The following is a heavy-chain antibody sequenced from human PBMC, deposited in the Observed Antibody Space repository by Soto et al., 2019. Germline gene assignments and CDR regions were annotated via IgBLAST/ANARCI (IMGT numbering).Heavy chain of an antibody. CDR2: ISSSSSYI. CDR1: GFTFSSYS. J-gene: IGHJ5*02. Sequence: GGSLRLSCAASGFTFSSYSMNWVRQAPGKGLEWVSSISSSSSYIYYADSVKGRFTISRDNAKNSLYLQMNSLRAEDTAVYYCASRPYGASGFDPWGQGTLVTVSS. V-gene: IGHV3-21*01. D-gene: IGHD3-10*01. CDR3: ASRPYGASGFDP.